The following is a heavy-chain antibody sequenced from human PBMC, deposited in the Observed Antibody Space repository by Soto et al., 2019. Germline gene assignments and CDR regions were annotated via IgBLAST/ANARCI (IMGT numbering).Heavy chain of an antibody. D-gene: IGHD5-12*01. CDR1: GGSISSSSYY. J-gene: IGHJ4*02. V-gene: IGHV4-39*01. CDR3: ARHVGRWLQPTGGYYFDY. CDR2: IYYSGST. Sequence: SETLSLTCTVSGGSISSSSYYWGWIRQPPGKGLEWIGSIYYSGSTYYNPSLKSRVTISVDTSKNQFSLKLSSVTAADTAVYYCARHVGRWLQPTGGYYFDYWGQGTLVTVSS.